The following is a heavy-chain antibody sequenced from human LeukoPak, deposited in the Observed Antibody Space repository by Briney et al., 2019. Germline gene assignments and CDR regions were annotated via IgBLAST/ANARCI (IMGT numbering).Heavy chain of an antibody. Sequence: SGTLSLTCTVSGGSISSSSTYHWGWIRQPPGEGLEWIGNIYYSGGTYYKPSLKSRVIISLDTSKNQFSLKLNSVTAADTAVYYCARQHSSGLDYWGQGTLVTVSS. CDR2: IYYSGGT. CDR1: GGSISSSSTYH. V-gene: IGHV4-39*01. D-gene: IGHD3-22*01. J-gene: IGHJ4*02. CDR3: ARQHSSGLDY.